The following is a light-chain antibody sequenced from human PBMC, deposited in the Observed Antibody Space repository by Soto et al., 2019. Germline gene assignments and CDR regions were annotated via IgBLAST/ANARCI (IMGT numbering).Light chain of an antibody. V-gene: IGLV2-8*01. CDR2: EVS. J-gene: IGLJ1*01. CDR1: SGDVGGYNF. CDR3: TSYAGSINGYV. Sequence: QSVLTQPPSASGSPGQSVTISCTGTSGDVGGYNFVSWYQQHPGKAPRLMISEVSKRPSGVPDRFSGSKSGNTASLTVSGLQAEDEADYYCTSYAGSINGYVFGTGTKVTVL.